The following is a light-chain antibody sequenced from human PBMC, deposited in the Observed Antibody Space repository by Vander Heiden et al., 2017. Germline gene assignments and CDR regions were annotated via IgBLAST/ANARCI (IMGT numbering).Light chain of an antibody. CDR1: QGISSY. J-gene: IGKJ1*01. Sequence: AIRLTQSPSSLSASTGDRVTITCRASQGISSYLAWYQQKPGKAPKLLIYAASTLQSGVPSRFSGSGSGTDFTLTISCLQSEDFATYYCQQDDSYPRTFGQGTKVEIK. CDR2: AAS. CDR3: QQDDSYPRT. V-gene: IGKV1-8*01.